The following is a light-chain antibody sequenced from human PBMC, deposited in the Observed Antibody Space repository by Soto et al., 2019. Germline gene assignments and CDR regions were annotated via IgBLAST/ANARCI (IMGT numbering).Light chain of an antibody. Sequence: EIVMTQSPATLSVSPGERATLSCRASQSVSSNLAWYQQKPGQAPRLLIYGASNRATGIPDRFSGSGSGTDFTLTISRLEPEDFATYYRQQSYSTPITFGQGTRLEIK. CDR1: QSVSSN. CDR3: QQSYSTPIT. V-gene: IGKV3D-15*01. J-gene: IGKJ5*01. CDR2: GAS.